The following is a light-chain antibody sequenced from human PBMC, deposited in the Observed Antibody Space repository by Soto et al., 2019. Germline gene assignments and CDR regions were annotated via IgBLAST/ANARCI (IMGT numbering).Light chain of an antibody. Sequence: QSVLTQPRSVSGYPGQSVTISCTGTSSDVGGYDYVSWYQQHPGKAPKLIIYDVNKRPSGVPDRFSGSKSGSTASLTISGLQSEDEADYFCCSYAGTYTYVFATGTKVTVL. V-gene: IGLV2-11*01. CDR2: DVN. CDR3: CSYAGTYTYV. CDR1: SSDVGGYDY. J-gene: IGLJ1*01.